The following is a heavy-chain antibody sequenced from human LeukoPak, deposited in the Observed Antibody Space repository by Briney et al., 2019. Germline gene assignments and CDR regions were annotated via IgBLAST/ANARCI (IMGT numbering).Heavy chain of an antibody. V-gene: IGHV1-69*13. J-gene: IGHJ6*02. CDR2: IIPIFGTA. Sequence: ASVKVSCKASGGTFSSYAISWVRQAPGQGLEWMGGIIPIFGTANYAQKSQGRVTITADESTSTAYMELSSLRSEDTAVYYCARDGDPYYYGMDVWGQGTTVTVSS. D-gene: IGHD2-21*01. CDR1: GGTFSSYA. CDR3: ARDGDPYYYGMDV.